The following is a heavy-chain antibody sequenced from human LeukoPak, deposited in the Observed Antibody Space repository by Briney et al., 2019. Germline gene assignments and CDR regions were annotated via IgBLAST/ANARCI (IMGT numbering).Heavy chain of an antibody. CDR1: GYTFTSYD. Sequence: ASVKVSCKASGYTFTSYDINWVRQATGQGLEWMGWINPNSGGTNYAQKLQGRVTMTTDTSTSTAYMELRSLRSDDTAVYYCATVTTHYWYFDLWGRGTLVTVSS. D-gene: IGHD4-17*01. J-gene: IGHJ2*01. CDR2: INPNSGGT. V-gene: IGHV1-18*01. CDR3: ATVTTHYWYFDL.